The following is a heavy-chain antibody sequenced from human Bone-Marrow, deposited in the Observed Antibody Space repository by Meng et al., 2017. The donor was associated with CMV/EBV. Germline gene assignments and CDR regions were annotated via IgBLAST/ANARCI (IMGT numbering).Heavy chain of an antibody. J-gene: IGHJ4*02. Sequence: GESLKISCAASGFTFSSYWMSWVRQAPGKGLEWVAFIRYDGSNKYYADSVKGRFTISRDNSKNTLYLQMNSLRAEDTAVYYCAKERAEEFDYWGQGTLVTVSS. CDR2: IRYDGSNK. V-gene: IGHV3-30*02. CDR1: GFTFSSYW. CDR3: AKERAEEFDY.